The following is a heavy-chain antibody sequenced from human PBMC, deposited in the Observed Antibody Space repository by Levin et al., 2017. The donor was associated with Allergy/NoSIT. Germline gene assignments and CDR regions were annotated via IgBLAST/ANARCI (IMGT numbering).Heavy chain of an antibody. J-gene: IGHJ4*02. CDR1: GFTFSDYY. Sequence: VGSLRLSCAASGFTFSDYYMSWIRQAPGKGLEWVSYISSSGSTIYYADSVKGRFTISRDNAKNSLYLQMNSLRAEDTAVYYCARDIYSNFPDTAMVTGFDYWGQGTLVTVSS. CDR3: ARDIYSNFPDTAMVTGFDY. CDR2: ISSSGSTI. D-gene: IGHD5-18*01. V-gene: IGHV3-11*01.